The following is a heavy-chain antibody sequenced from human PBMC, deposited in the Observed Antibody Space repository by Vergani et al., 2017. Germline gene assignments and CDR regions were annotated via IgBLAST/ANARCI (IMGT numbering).Heavy chain of an antibody. CDR2: ISPGASTV. Sequence: QIHLLEAGGGVVQPGESLRLSCAASGFKFSDHYMSWIRQAPGKGLEWVSHISPGASTVSYTDSVTGRFTVSRDNDNNSLTLDMTTLRVEDTAVYYCAKNPGISTTRHYYAMDVWGQGTTVTVSS. D-gene: IGHD1-1*01. V-gene: IGHV3-11*04. J-gene: IGHJ6*02. CDR3: AKNPGISTTRHYYAMDV. CDR1: GFKFSDHY.